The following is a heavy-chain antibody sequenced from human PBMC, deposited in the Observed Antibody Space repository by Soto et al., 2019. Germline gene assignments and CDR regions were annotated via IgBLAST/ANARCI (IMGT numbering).Heavy chain of an antibody. CDR2: IYYSGST. CDR3: ARGRATYSSSSDYYYYYGMDV. Sequence: SETLSLTCTVSGGSISSYYWSWIRQPPGKGLEWIGYIYYSGSTNYNPSLKSRVTISVDTSKNQFSLKLSSVTAADTAVYYCARGRATYSSSSDYYYYYGMDVWGQGTTVTLSS. D-gene: IGHD6-6*01. V-gene: IGHV4-59*01. J-gene: IGHJ6*02. CDR1: GGSISSYY.